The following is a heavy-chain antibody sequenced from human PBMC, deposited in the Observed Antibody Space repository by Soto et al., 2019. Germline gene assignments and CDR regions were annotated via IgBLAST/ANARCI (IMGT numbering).Heavy chain of an antibody. Sequence: GASVKVSCKASGYTFTSYYMHWVRQAPEQGLEWMGIINPSGGSTSYAQKFQGRVTMTRDTSTSTVYMELSSLRSEDTAVYYCATQHRYCSGGSCFDYWGQGTLVTVSS. CDR1: GYTFTSYY. D-gene: IGHD2-15*01. CDR2: INPSGGST. V-gene: IGHV1-46*03. CDR3: ATQHRYCSGGSCFDY. J-gene: IGHJ4*02.